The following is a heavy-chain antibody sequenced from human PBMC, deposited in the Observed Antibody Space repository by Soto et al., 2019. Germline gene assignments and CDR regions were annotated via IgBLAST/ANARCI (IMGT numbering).Heavy chain of an antibody. CDR2: MYSGGTAT. CDR3: ARGVPVGAIGRFYFDS. CDR1: GFTVSNNY. D-gene: IGHD1-26*01. Sequence: ESGGGLIQPGGSLRLSCAASGFTVSNNYMTWVRQAPGKGLEWVSVMYSGGTATSYADSVKGRFTVSRDNSKNTVSLQLDSLKADDTAVYYCARGVPVGAIGRFYFDSWGQGTLVTVSS. V-gene: IGHV3-53*01. J-gene: IGHJ4*02.